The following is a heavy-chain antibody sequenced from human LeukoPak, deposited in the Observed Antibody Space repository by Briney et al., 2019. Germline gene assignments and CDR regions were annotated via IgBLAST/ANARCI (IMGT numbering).Heavy chain of an antibody. Sequence: SETLSLTCAVYGGSFSGYYWSWIRQPPGKGLEWIGEINHSGSTNYNPSLKSRVTISVDTSKNQFSLKLSSVTAAATAVYYCGRVPYSRDDYWGQGTLVTVSS. D-gene: IGHD6-13*01. V-gene: IGHV4-34*01. J-gene: IGHJ4*02. CDR3: GRVPYSRDDY. CDR2: INHSGST. CDR1: GGSFSGYY.